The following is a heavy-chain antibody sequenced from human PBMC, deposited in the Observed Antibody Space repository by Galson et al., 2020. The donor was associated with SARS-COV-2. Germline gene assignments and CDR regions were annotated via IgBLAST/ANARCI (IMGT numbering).Heavy chain of an antibody. CDR1: GFMFRNYE. Sequence: TGGSLRLSCPASGFMFRNYEMSWVRQAPGKGLEWVSALTSSGDNTYYADSVKGRFTISRDNSKNTLFLQMNSLRAEDTAVYYCATNGGVQEYSTRDDYGMDAWGQATSVTVSS. D-gene: IGHD6-6*01. CDR2: LTSSGDNT. V-gene: IGHV3-23*01. J-gene: IGHJ6*02. CDR3: ATNGGVQEYSTRDDYGMDA.